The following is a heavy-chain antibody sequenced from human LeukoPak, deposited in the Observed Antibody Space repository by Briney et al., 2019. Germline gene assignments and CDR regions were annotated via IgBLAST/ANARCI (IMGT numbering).Heavy chain of an antibody. J-gene: IGHJ4*02. CDR3: ARERRIAAAGRDYFDY. D-gene: IGHD6-13*01. Sequence: SETLSLTCTVSGGSISSGDYYWSWIRQPPGKGLEWIGYIYYSGSTYYNPSLKSRVTISVDTSKNQFSLKLSSVTAADTAVYYCARERRIAAAGRDYFDYWGQGTLVTVSS. CDR1: GGSISSGDYY. CDR2: IYYSGST. V-gene: IGHV4-30-4*01.